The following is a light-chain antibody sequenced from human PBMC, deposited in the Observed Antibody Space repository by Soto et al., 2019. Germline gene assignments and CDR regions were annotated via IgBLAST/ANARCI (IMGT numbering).Light chain of an antibody. CDR2: DAS. Sequence: EILMTQSPATMSLSPGERATLSCGASQSVSSSYLAWYQQRPGLAPRLLIYDASKRATGIPNRFRGSGSGTAITLPINGLEPEDFAVYFCLQYGSSPRTFGQGPRVEMK. V-gene: IGKV3D-20*01. J-gene: IGKJ1*01. CDR3: LQYGSSPRT. CDR1: QSVSSSY.